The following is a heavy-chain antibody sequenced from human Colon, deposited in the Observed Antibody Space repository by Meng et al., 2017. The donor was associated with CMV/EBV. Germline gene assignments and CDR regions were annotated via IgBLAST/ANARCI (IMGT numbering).Heavy chain of an antibody. CDR2: ISSSSDRS. CDR3: AKRSTAMVS. V-gene: IGHV3-23*01. CDR1: GFTFNAYA. J-gene: IGHJ4*02. D-gene: IGHD5-18*01. Sequence: GESLKISCGASGFTFNAYAMAWVRQVPGKGLQWVAAISSSSDRSYYPDSVKGRFTISRDNSKNTLYLQMNSLRAEDTALYYCAKRSTAMVSWGQGTLVTVSS.